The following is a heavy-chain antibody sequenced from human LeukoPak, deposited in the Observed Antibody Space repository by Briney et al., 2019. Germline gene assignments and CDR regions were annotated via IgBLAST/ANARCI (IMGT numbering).Heavy chain of an antibody. CDR3: ARDGGNYDSSGLEFDP. CDR2: IWYDGSNK. Sequence: PGRSLRLSCAASGFTFSSYGMHWVRQAPGKGLEWVAVIWYDGSNKYYADSVKGRFTISRDNSKNTLYLQMNSLRAEDTAVYYCARDGGNYDSSGLEFDPWGQGTLVTVSS. J-gene: IGHJ5*02. D-gene: IGHD3-22*01. V-gene: IGHV3-33*01. CDR1: GFTFSSYG.